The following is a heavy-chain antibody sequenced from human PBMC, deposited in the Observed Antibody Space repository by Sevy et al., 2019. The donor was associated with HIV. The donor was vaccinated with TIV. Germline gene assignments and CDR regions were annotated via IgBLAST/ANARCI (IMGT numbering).Heavy chain of an antibody. D-gene: IGHD6-6*01. Sequence: GGSLRLSCAASGFTFSSYAMHWVRQAPGKGLEWVAVISYDGSNKYYADSVKGRFTISRDNSKNTLYRQMNSLRAEDTAVYYCARAGDRSSSSWFDPWGQGTLVTVSS. CDR3: ARAGDRSSSSWFDP. CDR1: GFTFSSYA. J-gene: IGHJ5*02. V-gene: IGHV3-30-3*01. CDR2: ISYDGSNK.